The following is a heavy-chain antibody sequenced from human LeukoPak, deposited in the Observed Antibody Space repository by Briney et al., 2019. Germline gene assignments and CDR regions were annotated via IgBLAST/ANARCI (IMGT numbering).Heavy chain of an antibody. Sequence: SETLSLTCTVSGGSISSYYWSWIRQPPGKGLEWIGYIHYSGSTNYNPSLKSRVTISVDTSKNQFSLKLSSVTAADTAVYYCARHMAHCSGGSCYSHYYYGMDVWGQGTTVTVSS. D-gene: IGHD2-15*01. CDR1: GGSISSYY. CDR3: ARHMAHCSGGSCYSHYYYGMDV. V-gene: IGHV4-59*08. CDR2: IHYSGST. J-gene: IGHJ6*02.